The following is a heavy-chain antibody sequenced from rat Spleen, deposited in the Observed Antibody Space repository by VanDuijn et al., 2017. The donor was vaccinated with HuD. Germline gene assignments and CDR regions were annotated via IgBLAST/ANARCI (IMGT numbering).Heavy chain of an antibody. J-gene: IGHJ2*01. CDR2: LSYDGTTT. CDR1: GFTFSNYG. D-gene: IGHD1-9*01. V-gene: IGHV5-29*01. CDR3: ARRHYGYTDYFDY. Sequence: EVQLVESGGGLVQPGRSLKLSCAASGFTFSNYGMAWVRQAPTKGLAGVATLSYDGTTTYYRDSVKGRFTISRDIAKSTLYLQMDSLRSEDTATYYCARRHYGYTDYFDYWGQGVMVTVSS.